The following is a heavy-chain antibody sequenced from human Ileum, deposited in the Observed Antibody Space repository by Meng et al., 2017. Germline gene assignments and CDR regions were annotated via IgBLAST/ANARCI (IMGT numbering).Heavy chain of an antibody. V-gene: IGHV4-34*01. Sequence: LLRPREPLPLTFQVHGGSFIGFYWSWIRQSPEKGLEWIGEINHGGGTNYNPSLSSRVTISVDTSKNQFSLKVNSVTAADTAFYYCARVDFRGDSRDSSGLGLWGQGTLVTVSS. CDR3: ARVDFRGDSRDSSGLGL. CDR1: GGSFIGFY. D-gene: IGHD3-22*01. CDR2: INHGGGT. J-gene: IGHJ4*02.